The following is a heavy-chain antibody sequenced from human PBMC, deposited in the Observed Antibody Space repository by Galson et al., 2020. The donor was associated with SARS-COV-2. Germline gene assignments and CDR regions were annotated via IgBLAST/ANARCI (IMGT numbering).Heavy chain of an antibody. J-gene: IGHJ4*02. V-gene: IGHV1-18*01. D-gene: IGHD4-4*01. Sequence: ASVKVSCKASGYTFNRYAIGWVRQAPAQGLEWMGWISAYNGNPDSARRLQGRVTMTTDTSPTTAFLELRSLMSDDTAVYYCARGALQSFDYWGQGTLVTVSS. CDR1: GYTFNRYA. CDR2: ISAYNGNP. CDR3: ARGALQSFDY.